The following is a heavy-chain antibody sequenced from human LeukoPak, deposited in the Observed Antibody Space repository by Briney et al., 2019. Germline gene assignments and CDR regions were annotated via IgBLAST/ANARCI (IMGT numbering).Heavy chain of an antibody. CDR2: INHSGST. Sequence: SETLSLTCAVYGGSFSGYYWSWIRQPPGKGLEWIGEINHSGSTNYNPSLKSRVTISVDTSKSQFSLKLSSVTAADTAVYYCARLGYDSSGYYSHFDYWGQGTLVTVSS. J-gene: IGHJ4*02. V-gene: IGHV4-34*01. D-gene: IGHD3-22*01. CDR1: GGSFSGYY. CDR3: ARLGYDSSGYYSHFDY.